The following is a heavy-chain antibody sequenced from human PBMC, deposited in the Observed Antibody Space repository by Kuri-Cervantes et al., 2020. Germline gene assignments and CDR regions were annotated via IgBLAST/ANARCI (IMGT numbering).Heavy chain of an antibody. CDR3: ARAVGYCSTISCYEGVWFDP. Sequence: ASVKVSCKASGYTFTSYAMHWVRQAPGQRLEWMGWINAGNGNTKYSQKFQGRVTITRDTSASTAYMELRSLTSDDTAVYYCARAVGYCSTISCYEGVWFDPWGQGTLVTVSS. CDR2: INAGNGNT. V-gene: IGHV1-3*01. J-gene: IGHJ5*02. D-gene: IGHD2-2*01. CDR1: GYTFTSYA.